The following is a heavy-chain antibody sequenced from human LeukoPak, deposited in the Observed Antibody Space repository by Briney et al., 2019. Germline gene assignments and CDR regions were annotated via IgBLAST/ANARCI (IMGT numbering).Heavy chain of an antibody. J-gene: IGHJ4*02. CDR3: ARADLVAAAGFDY. CDR2: ISVYNSNT. CDR1: RYTFTGYG. Sequence: GASVKVSCKASRYTFTGYGISWVRQAPGQGLEWMGWISVYNSNTNYAQKLQGRVTMTTDTSTSRADMELRSLRSDDTAVYYCARADLVAAAGFDYWGQGTLVTVSS. V-gene: IGHV1-18*01. D-gene: IGHD6-13*01.